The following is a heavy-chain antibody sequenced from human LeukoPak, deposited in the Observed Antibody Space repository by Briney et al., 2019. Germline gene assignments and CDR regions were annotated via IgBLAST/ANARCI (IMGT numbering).Heavy chain of an antibody. CDR1: GFTFSSFG. CDR3: AKDWGYYDSSGYSYFDY. CDR2: IRYDGSNK. D-gene: IGHD3-22*01. V-gene: IGHV3-30*02. Sequence: GGSLRLSCAASGFTFSSFGMHWVRQAPGKGLEWVAFIRYDGSNKYYADSVKGRFTISRDNSKKTLYLQMNSLRAEDTAVYYCAKDWGYYDSSGYSYFDYWGQGTLVAVSS. J-gene: IGHJ4*02.